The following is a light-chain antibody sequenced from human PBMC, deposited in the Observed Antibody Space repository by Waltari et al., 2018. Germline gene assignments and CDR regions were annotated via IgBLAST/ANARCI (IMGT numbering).Light chain of an antibody. V-gene: IGLV2-23*01. CDR1: SSDVGTYNL. CDR2: DDN. Sequence: QSALPPPASVSGSPGQSIPLPLTGTSSDVGTYNLVSWYQQYPGKAPKVMIYDDNRRPSGVSDRFSGSKSGNTASLTISGVQAEDEADYYCCSYAGSYTWVFGGGTKLTVL. J-gene: IGLJ3*02. CDR3: CSYAGSYTWV.